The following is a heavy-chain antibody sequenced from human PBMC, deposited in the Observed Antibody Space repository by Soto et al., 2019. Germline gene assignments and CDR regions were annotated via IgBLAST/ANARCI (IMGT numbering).Heavy chain of an antibody. D-gene: IGHD2-21*01. CDR3: ARGNVVPLDY. J-gene: IGHJ4*02. V-gene: IGHV4-30-2*01. Sequence: PSETLSLTCAVSGGSISSGGYSWSWIRQPPGKGLEWIGYIYHSGSTYYNPSLKSRVTISVDRSKNQFSLKLSSVTAADTAVYYCARGNVVPLDYWGQGTLFPVPS. CDR2: IYHSGST. CDR1: GGSISSGGYS.